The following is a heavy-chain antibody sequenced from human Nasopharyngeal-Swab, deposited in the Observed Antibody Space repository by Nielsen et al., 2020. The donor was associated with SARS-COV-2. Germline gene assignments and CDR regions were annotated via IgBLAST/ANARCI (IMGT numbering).Heavy chain of an antibody. Sequence: VRQAPGKGQERGSAISGSGGSTYNADPVKGRFTISRDNSKNTLYLQMNSLRAEDTAVYYCAKLSPYYYGSGSSHDAFDIWGQGTMVTVSS. CDR2: ISGSGGST. J-gene: IGHJ3*02. CDR3: AKLSPYYYGSGSSHDAFDI. V-gene: IGHV3-23*01. D-gene: IGHD3-10*01.